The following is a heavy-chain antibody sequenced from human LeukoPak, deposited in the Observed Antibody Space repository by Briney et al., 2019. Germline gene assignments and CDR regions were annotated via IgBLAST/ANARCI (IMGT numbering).Heavy chain of an antibody. Sequence: GASVTVSCTASGYTFTSYDINWVRQATGQGLEWMGWMNPNSGNTGYAQKFQGRVTMTRNTSISTAYMELSSLRSEDTAVYYCARGFEYCSGGSCYALVDYFDYWGQGTLVTVSS. J-gene: IGHJ4*02. CDR1: GYTFTSYD. CDR2: MNPNSGNT. D-gene: IGHD2-15*01. CDR3: ARGFEYCSGGSCYALVDYFDY. V-gene: IGHV1-8*01.